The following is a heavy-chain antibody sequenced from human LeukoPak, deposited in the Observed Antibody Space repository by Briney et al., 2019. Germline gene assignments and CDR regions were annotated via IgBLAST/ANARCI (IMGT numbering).Heavy chain of an antibody. J-gene: IGHJ6*03. CDR3: ARVVAVAGGYYCYYYMDV. Sequence: SETLSLTCTVSGGSINSYYVSWIRQPAGKGLEWIGRIYTSGRTNYNPSLESRVTMSVDTSKNQFSLKLSSVTAADTAVYYCARVVAVAGGYYCYYYMDVWGKGATVTVSS. D-gene: IGHD6-19*01. CDR2: IYTSGRT. CDR1: GGSINSYY. V-gene: IGHV4-4*07.